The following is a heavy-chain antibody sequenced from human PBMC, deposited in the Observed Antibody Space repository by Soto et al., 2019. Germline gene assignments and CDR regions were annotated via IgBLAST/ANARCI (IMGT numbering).Heavy chain of an antibody. J-gene: IGHJ6*03. CDR2: IIPILGIA. V-gene: IGHV1-69*02. D-gene: IGHD2-2*01. CDR3: ASEDCSSTSCPYYYYYYMDV. Sequence: SVKVSCKASGCTFSSYTISWVRQAPEQGLEWMGRIIPILGIANYAQKFQGRVTITADKSTSTAYMELSSLRSEDTAVYYCASEDCSSTSCPYYYYYYMDVWGKGTSVTVSS. CDR1: GCTFSSYT.